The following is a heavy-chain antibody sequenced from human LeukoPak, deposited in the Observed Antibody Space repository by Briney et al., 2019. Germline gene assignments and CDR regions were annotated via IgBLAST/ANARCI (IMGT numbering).Heavy chain of an antibody. Sequence: GRSLRLSCAASGFTFSSYGMHWVRQAPGKGLEGVAVISYDGSNKYYADSVKGRFTISRDNSKNTLYLQMNSLRAEDTAVYFCAKRGVVIRVILVGFHKEAYYFDSWGQGALVTVSS. CDR3: AKRGVVIRVILVGFHKEAYYFDS. J-gene: IGHJ4*02. CDR2: ISYDGSNK. V-gene: IGHV3-30*18. D-gene: IGHD3-22*01. CDR1: GFTFSSYG.